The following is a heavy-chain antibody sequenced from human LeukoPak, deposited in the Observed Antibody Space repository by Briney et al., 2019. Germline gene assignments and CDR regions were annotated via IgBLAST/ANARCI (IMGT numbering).Heavy chain of an antibody. Sequence: ASVKVSCKASGYTFTGCYMHWVRQAPGQGLEWMGWINPNSGGTNYAQKFQGRVTMTRDTSISTAYMELSSLRSEDTAVYYCATDYYDSSGLMDYWGQGTLVTVSS. CDR1: GYTFTGCY. CDR2: INPNSGGT. D-gene: IGHD3-22*01. V-gene: IGHV1-2*02. CDR3: ATDYYDSSGLMDY. J-gene: IGHJ4*02.